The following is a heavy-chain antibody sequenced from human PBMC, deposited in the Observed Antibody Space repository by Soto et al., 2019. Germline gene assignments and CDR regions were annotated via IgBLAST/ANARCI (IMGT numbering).Heavy chain of an antibody. Sequence: QVQLVQSGAEVKKPGAAVKVSCKASGYTFTSYGIIWVRQAPGQGLEWMGCISAYNGNTNYAQKLPGRITMTTDTSTSTAYMELRSLRSDDTAVYYCARPGYYDSSGYKRGNAFDIWGHGTIVTVSS. V-gene: IGHV1-18*01. CDR2: ISAYNGNT. CDR3: ARPGYYDSSGYKRGNAFDI. D-gene: IGHD3-22*01. J-gene: IGHJ3*02. CDR1: GYTFTSYG.